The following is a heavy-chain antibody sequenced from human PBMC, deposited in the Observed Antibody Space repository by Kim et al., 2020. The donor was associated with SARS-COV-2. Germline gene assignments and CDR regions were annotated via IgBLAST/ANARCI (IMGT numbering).Heavy chain of an antibody. J-gene: IGHJ3*01. CDR3: ARVMGCSCVRSDSCHV. V-gene: IGHV4-39*01. CDR2: ICESGST. Sequence: SETLSLTCTVSGGSFNSNSNYWVCNRQPTGQGLVWIVSICESGSTYYYPSRPISVTISAATTKNTFTLRLGTASAADTAVYYCARVMGCSCVRSDSCHV. D-gene: IGHD3-10*02. CDR1: GGSFNSNSNY.